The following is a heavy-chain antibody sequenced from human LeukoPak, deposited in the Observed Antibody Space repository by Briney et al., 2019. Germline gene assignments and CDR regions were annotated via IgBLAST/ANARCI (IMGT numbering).Heavy chain of an antibody. D-gene: IGHD3/OR15-3a*01. CDR2: IYYSGTT. CDR1: GGSISSSSYY. V-gene: IGHV4-39*01. J-gene: IGHJ5*02. Sequence: SETLSLTCTVSGGSISSSSYYWGWIRQPPGKGLEWIGSIYYSGTTYYNPSLKSRVSISVDTSKNQFSLKLTSVTAADTALYYCARGTDRSPYSWFDPWGQGTLVTVSS. CDR3: ARGTDRSPYSWFDP.